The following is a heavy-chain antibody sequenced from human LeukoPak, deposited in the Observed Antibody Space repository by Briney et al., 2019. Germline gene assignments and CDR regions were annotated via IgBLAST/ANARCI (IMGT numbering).Heavy chain of an antibody. CDR1: GFTFSDYW. J-gene: IGHJ4*02. V-gene: IGHV3-7*01. Sequence: GGSLRLSCAASGFTFSDYWMTWVRQAPGKGLEWVANIKEDGSVKQFVDSVKGRFTISRDNAKKSVDLQMSSVRAEDTAVYYCARDEYTYGYIDYWGQGTLVTVSS. CDR3: ARDEYTYGYIDY. CDR2: IKEDGSVK. D-gene: IGHD5-18*01.